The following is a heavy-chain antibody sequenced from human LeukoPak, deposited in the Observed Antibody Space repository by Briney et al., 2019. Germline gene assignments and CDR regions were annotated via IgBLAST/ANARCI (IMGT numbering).Heavy chain of an antibody. CDR2: INHSGST. J-gene: IGHJ4*02. V-gene: IGHV4-34*01. D-gene: IGHD6-19*01. Sequence: PSETLSLTCAVYGGSFSGYYWSWIRQPPGKGLEWIGEINHSGSTNYNPSLKSRVTISVDTSKNQFSLKLSSVTAADTAVYYCARGRYSSGWYYVDYWGQGTLVTVSS. CDR1: GGSFSGYY. CDR3: ARGRYSSGWYYVDY.